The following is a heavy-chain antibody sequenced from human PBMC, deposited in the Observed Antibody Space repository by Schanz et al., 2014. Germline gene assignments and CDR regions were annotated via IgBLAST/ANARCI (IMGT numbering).Heavy chain of an antibody. CDR3: ARDGDCGGDCYSNYFDY. CDR1: GFTFSTYV. Sequence: QVQLVESGGGVVRPGRSLRLFCAASGFTFSTYVMYWVRQAPGKGLEWVAVISSDGSNKIFADSVKGRFTISRDNTNNTLYLQMNSLTTDDTAIYYCARDGDCGGDCYSNYFDYWGQGTLVTVSS. J-gene: IGHJ4*02. CDR2: ISSDGSNK. D-gene: IGHD2-21*01. V-gene: IGHV3-30*04.